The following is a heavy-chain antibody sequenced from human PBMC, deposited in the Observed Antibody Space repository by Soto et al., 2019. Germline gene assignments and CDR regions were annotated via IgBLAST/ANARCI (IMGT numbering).Heavy chain of an antibody. J-gene: IGHJ4*02. V-gene: IGHV3-33*01. CDR1: GFTFSSYG. D-gene: IGHD2-15*01. CDR3: AREGMVAKYYFDY. Sequence: QVQLVESGGGVVQPGRSLRLSCAASGFTFSSYGMHWVRQAPGKGLEWVAVIWYDGSNKYYADSVKGRFTISRDNSKNTLDLQMNSLRAEDTAVYYCAREGMVAKYYFDYWGQGTLVTVSS. CDR2: IWYDGSNK.